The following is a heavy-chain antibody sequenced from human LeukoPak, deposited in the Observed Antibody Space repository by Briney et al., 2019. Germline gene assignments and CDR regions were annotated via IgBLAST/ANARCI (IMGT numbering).Heavy chain of an antibody. CDR2: IYYSGST. CDR1: GGSISSGDYY. Sequence: PSETLSLTCTVSGGSISSGDYYWSWIRQPPEKGLEWIGYIYYSGSTYYNPSLKSRVTISVDTSKNQFSLKLSSVTAADTAVYYCARAAAYYYDSSGYYYGDRPGYYFDYWGQGTLVTVSS. V-gene: IGHV4-30-4*01. CDR3: ARAAAYYYDSSGYYYGDRPGYYFDY. J-gene: IGHJ4*02. D-gene: IGHD3-22*01.